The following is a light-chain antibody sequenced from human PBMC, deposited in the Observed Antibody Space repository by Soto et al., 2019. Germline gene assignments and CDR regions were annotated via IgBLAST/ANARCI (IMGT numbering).Light chain of an antibody. CDR3: SSYGGSNNLL. V-gene: IGLV2-8*01. CDR1: SSDIGDYYY. J-gene: IGLJ2*01. Sequence: QSALTQPPSASGSPGQSVTISCTGSSSDIGDYYYVSWYQQNPDKAPKLILYEVSKRPSGVPDRFSGSKSGYTASLTVSGLQAEDEADYYCSSYGGSNNLLFGGGTKVTVL. CDR2: EVS.